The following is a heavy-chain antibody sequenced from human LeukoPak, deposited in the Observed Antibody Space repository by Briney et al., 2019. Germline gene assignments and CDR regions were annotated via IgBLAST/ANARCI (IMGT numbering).Heavy chain of an antibody. J-gene: IGHJ4*02. CDR2: IIPIFGTA. Sequence: SVKVSCKASGYTFTNYGISWVRQAPGQGLEWMGGIIPIFGTANYAQKFQGRVTITTDESTSTAYMELSSLRSEDTAVYYCARLGTRGNDYWGQGTLVTVSS. CDR1: GYTFTNYG. V-gene: IGHV1-69*05. CDR3: ARLGTRGNDY. D-gene: IGHD3-16*01.